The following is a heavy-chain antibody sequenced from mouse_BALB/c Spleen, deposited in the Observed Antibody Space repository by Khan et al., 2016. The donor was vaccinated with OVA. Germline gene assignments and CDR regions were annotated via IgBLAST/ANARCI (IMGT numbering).Heavy chain of an antibody. J-gene: IGHJ3*01. CDR1: GYIFTDFS. CDR3: AMGSGPDRFAF. CDR2: ISTHYGDS. V-gene: IGHV1S137*01. D-gene: IGHD1-3*01. Sequence: VQLQQSGAELVRPGVSVKISCKGSGYIFTDFSMHWVTRSHAKSLEWIGVISTHYGDSIYNQNFKGQATLTVDRYSSAAYMERARLTTEASATYYRAMGSGPDRFAFWGQGILVPASA.